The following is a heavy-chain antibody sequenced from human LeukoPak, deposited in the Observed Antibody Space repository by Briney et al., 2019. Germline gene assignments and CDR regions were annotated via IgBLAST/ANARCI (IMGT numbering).Heavy chain of an antibody. CDR1: GGPMSPYH. CDR2: IYYSGST. J-gene: IGHJ4*02. Sequence: SETLSLTCTVSGGPMSPYHWGWIRQPPGKGLEWTGYIYYSGSTNYNPSLNSRVTISVDTSKNQFSLRLSSVTAADTAIYYCARAVSGRFDYWGQGTLVTVSS. CDR3: ARAVSGRFDY. V-gene: IGHV4-59*08. D-gene: IGHD6-19*01.